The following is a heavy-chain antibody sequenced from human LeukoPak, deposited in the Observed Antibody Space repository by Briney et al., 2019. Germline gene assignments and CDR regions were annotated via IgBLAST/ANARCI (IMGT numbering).Heavy chain of an antibody. CDR3: TRDHCSGDNCPSFDY. CDR1: GYTFTSFG. D-gene: IGHD2-15*01. Sequence: ASVKVSCKPSGYTFTSFGISWVRQAPGQGLEWMGWIGAYNGDTNYAQKFQGGVTMTTATSTSTAYMDLRSLRSDDTAVYYCTRDHCSGDNCPSFDYWGQGTLVTVSS. CDR2: IGAYNGDT. V-gene: IGHV1-18*04. J-gene: IGHJ4*02.